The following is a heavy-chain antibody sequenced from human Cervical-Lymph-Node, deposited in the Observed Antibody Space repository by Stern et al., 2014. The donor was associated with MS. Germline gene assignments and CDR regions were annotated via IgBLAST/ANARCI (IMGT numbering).Heavy chain of an antibody. D-gene: IGHD3-10*01. CDR3: ATAPMYFYTSGSYDF. CDR1: EFTFSIYG. J-gene: IGHJ1*01. V-gene: IGHV3-30*03. CDR2: VSYDESKK. Sequence: QEQLVQSGGGVVQPGRSLRLSCVASEFTFSIYGMYWVRQAPGKGLEWVAVVSYDESKKYYADSVKGRFTISRDNSKNTLYLQMNSLRTEDTAMYYCATAPMYFYTSGSYDFWGQGTLVTVSS.